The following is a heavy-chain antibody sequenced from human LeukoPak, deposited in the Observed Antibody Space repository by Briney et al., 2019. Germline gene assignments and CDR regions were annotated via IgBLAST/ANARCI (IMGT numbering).Heavy chain of an antibody. CDR2: ISGGGGDT. J-gene: IGHJ1*01. V-gene: IGHV3-23*01. Sequence: PGGSLRLSCAASGFPFSNNVMTWVRQAPGRGLDWLSVISGGGGDTYYADSVKGRFTISRDNSKNTLYLQMNSLRVEDTAVYHCAKGSTIWGTEYFQHWGQGTLVTVSS. CDR1: GFPFSNNV. CDR3: AKGSTIWGTEYFQH. D-gene: IGHD3-16*01.